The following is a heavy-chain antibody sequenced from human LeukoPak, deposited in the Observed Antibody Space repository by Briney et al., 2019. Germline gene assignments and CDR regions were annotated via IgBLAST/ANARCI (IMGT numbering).Heavy chain of an antibody. CDR3: ARRASVAATLDY. V-gene: IGHV4-34*01. D-gene: IGHD2-15*01. CDR2: INHSGST. Sequence: SETLSLTCAVYGRSFSGYYWSWIRQPPGKGLEWIGDINHSGSTNYNPSLKSRVTMSVDTSKRQFSLKLSSVTATDTAVYYCARRASVAATLDYWDRGTLVTVSS. CDR1: GRSFSGYY. J-gene: IGHJ4*02.